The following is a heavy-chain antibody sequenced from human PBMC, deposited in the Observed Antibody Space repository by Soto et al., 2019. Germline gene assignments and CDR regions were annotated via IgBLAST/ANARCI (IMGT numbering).Heavy chain of an antibody. J-gene: IGHJ4*02. V-gene: IGHV1-69*02. CDR1: GGTFSSYT. D-gene: IGHD6-13*01. CDR3: AISATESGSWTPVDC. CDR2: IIPILGIA. Sequence: QVQLVQSGAEVKKPGSSVKVSCKASGGTFSSYTISWVRQAPGQGLEWMGRIIPILGIANYAQKFQGRVTMTRDKAKSRDYLEQSSLGSGYTAVYYCAISATESGSWTPVDCRGQGTLVTVSS.